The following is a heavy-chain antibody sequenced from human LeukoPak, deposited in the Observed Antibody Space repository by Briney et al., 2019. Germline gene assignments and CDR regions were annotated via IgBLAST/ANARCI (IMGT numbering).Heavy chain of an antibody. V-gene: IGHV4-34*01. CDR2: IYYSGST. CDR1: GGSFSGYY. CDR3: ARLMITGTTDY. J-gene: IGHJ4*02. Sequence: SETLSLTCAVYGGSFSGYYWSWIRQPPGKGLEWIGSIYYSGSTYYNPSLKSRVTISVDTSKNQFSLKLSSVTAADTAVYYCARLMITGTTDYWGQGTLVTVSS. D-gene: IGHD1-20*01.